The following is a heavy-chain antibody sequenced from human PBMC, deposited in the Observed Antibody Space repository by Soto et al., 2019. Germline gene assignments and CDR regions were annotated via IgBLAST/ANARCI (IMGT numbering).Heavy chain of an antibody. Sequence: ASVKVSCKASGYTFTSYGISWVRQAPGQGLEWMGWISAYNGNTNYAQMLQGRVTMTTDTSTSTAYMELRSLRSDDTAVYFCAGDQKPVWQQLDNWFDPWGQGALVSVSS. CDR3: AGDQKPVWQQLDNWFDP. CDR1: GYTFTSYG. J-gene: IGHJ5*02. D-gene: IGHD6-13*01. V-gene: IGHV1-18*01. CDR2: ISAYNGNT.